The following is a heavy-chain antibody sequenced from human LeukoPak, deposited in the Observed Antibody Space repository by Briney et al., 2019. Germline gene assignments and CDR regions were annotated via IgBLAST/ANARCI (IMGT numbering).Heavy chain of an antibody. V-gene: IGHV3-30-3*01. CDR3: ARVFLSGVPAALYFDY. J-gene: IGHJ4*02. Sequence: GSLRISCAASGFTFSSFSMHWVRQAPGKGLEWVAVISYDGSNKYYADSVKGRFTISRDNSKNTLYLQMNSLRAEDTAVYYCARVFLSGVPAALYFDYWGQGTLVTVSS. CDR2: ISYDGSNK. CDR1: GFTFSSFS. D-gene: IGHD2-2*01.